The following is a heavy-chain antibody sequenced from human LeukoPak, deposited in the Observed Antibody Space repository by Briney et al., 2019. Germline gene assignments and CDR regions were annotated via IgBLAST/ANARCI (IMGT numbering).Heavy chain of an antibody. V-gene: IGHV3-13*01. CDR2: IGTAGDT. Sequence: GGSLRLSCAASGFTFSNYDMQWVRQATGKGLEWVSAIGTAGDTYYPGSVKGRFTISRENAKNSLYLQMNSLRAGDTAVYYCARVSYGDYGRGVFDIWGQGTMVTVSS. J-gene: IGHJ3*02. D-gene: IGHD4-17*01. CDR3: ARVSYGDYGRGVFDI. CDR1: GFTFSNYD.